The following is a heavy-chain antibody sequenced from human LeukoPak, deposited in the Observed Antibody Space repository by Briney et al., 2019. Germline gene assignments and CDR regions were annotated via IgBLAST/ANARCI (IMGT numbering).Heavy chain of an antibody. CDR1: GYTFTGYY. CDR2: MNPNSGGT. D-gene: IGHD2-2*01. CDR3: TRDHQLPLLGWFDP. J-gene: IGHJ5*02. V-gene: IGHV1-2*02. Sequence: ASVKFSCKASGYTFTGYYIHWVRQAPGQGLEWMGWMNPNSGGTNYAQKFQGRVTMTRDTSISTAYMELSRLRSDDTAVYYCTRDHQLPLLGWFDPWGQGTLVTVSS.